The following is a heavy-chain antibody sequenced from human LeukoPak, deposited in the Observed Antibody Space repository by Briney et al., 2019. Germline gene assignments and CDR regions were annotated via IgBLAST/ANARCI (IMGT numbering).Heavy chain of an antibody. J-gene: IGHJ4*02. CDR2: IIPIFGTA. CDR1: GYTFTSYG. Sequence: SVKVSCKASGYTFTSYGISWVRQAPGQGLEWMGGIIPIFGTANYAQKFQGRVTITADESTSTAYMELSSLRSEDTAVYYCARGGTVTSGRIDYWGQGTLVTVSS. D-gene: IGHD4-11*01. CDR3: ARGGTVTSGRIDY. V-gene: IGHV1-69*13.